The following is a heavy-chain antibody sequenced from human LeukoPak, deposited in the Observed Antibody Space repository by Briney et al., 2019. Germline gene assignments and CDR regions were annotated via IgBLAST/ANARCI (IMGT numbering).Heavy chain of an antibody. D-gene: IGHD5-18*01. J-gene: IGHJ6*03. Sequence: GGSLRLSCDTSGFTFQRHAFLWVRQAPGKGPEWVAFMRHDGSIKYYVDSVKGRFTISRDNAKNSLYLQMNSLRAEDTAVYYCARDSGYSYGSYYYYYYMDVWGKGTTVTVSS. CDR1: GFTFQRHA. CDR3: ARDSGYSYGSYYYYYYMDV. CDR2: MRHDGSIK. V-gene: IGHV3-30*02.